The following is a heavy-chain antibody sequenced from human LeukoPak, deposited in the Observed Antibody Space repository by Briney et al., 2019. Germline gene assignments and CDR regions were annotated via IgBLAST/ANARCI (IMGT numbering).Heavy chain of an antibody. V-gene: IGHV1-24*01. CDR2: FDPEDGET. Sequence: AASVKVSCKVSGYTLTELSMHWVRRALGKGLEWMGGFDPEDGETIYAQKFQGRVTMTEDTSTDTAYMELSSLRSEDTAVYYCATLRDGYNYGAFDIWGQGTMVTVSS. J-gene: IGHJ3*02. CDR3: ATLRDGYNYGAFDI. D-gene: IGHD5-24*01. CDR1: GYTLTELS.